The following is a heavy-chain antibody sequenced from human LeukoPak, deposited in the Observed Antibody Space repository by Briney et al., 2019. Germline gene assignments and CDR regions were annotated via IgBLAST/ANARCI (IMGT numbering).Heavy chain of an antibody. D-gene: IGHD6-19*01. CDR1: GYTFTGYY. CDR2: INPNSGGT. V-gene: IGHV1-2*02. J-gene: IGHJ5*02. Sequence: ASVKVSCKASGYTFTGYYMHWVRQAPGQGLEWMGWINPNSGGTNYAQKFQGRVTMTRDTSISTAYMELSRLRSDDTAVYYCARGIYSSGWYLSAESWFDPWGKGTLVTVSS. CDR3: ARGIYSSGWYLSAESWFDP.